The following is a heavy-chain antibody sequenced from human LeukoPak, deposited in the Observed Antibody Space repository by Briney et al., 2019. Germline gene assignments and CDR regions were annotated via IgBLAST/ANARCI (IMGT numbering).Heavy chain of an antibody. CDR1: GFTFSDYY. D-gene: IGHD5-12*01. V-gene: IGHV3-11*04. J-gene: IGHJ4*02. CDR3: ARDMVAPTAPLDY. CDR2: ISSSGSTI. Sequence: GGSLRLSCTASGFTFSDYYMSWIRQAPGKGLEWVSYISSSGSTIYYADSVKGRFTISRDNAKNSLYLQMNSLRAEDTAMYYCARDMVAPTAPLDYWGQGTLVTVSS.